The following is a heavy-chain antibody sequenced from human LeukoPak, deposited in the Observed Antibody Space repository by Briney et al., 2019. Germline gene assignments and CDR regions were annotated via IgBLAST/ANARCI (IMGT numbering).Heavy chain of an antibody. D-gene: IGHD3-22*01. CDR1: GYTFTSYA. CDR2: INAGNGNT. J-gene: IGHJ3*02. V-gene: IGHV1-3*03. Sequence: GASVKVSCKASGYTFTSYAMHWVRQAPGQRLEWMGWINAGNGNTKYSQEFQGRVTITRDTSASTAYMELSSLRSEDMAVYYCARDSSHTYYYDSSGSDNAFDIWGQGTMVTVSS. CDR3: ARDSSHTYYYDSSGSDNAFDI.